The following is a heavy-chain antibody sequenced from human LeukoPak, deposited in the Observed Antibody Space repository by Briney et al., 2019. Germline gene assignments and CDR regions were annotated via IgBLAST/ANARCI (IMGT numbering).Heavy chain of an antibody. D-gene: IGHD6-13*01. J-gene: IGHJ4*02. Sequence: GGSLRLSCAASGFTFSSYSMTWVRQAPGKGLGWVSYISSCSSTIYYADSVKGRFSISRDNAKNSLYLQMTSLRDEDTAVYYCARSGYGSRWYFFDHWGQGTLVTVSS. CDR3: ARSGYGSRWYFFDH. CDR1: GFTFSSYS. V-gene: IGHV3-48*02. CDR2: ISSCSSTI.